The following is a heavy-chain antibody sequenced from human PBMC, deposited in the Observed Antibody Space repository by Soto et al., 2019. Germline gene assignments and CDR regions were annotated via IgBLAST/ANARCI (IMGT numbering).Heavy chain of an antibody. D-gene: IGHD6-19*01. CDR2: INHSGST. J-gene: IGHJ4*02. Sequence: SETLSLTCTVSGGSISTSNYYWGWIRQPPGKGLEWIGEINHSGSTNCNPSLKSRVTISVDTSKNQFSLKLSSVTAADTAVYYCARGSQWLDYWGQGALVTVSS. V-gene: IGHV4-39*07. CDR1: GGSISTSNYY. CDR3: ARGSQWLDY.